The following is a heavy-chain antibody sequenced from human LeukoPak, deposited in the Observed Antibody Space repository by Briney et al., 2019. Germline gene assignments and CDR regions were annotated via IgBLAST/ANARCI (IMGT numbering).Heavy chain of an antibody. Sequence: AGSLTLSCAASGFTVSSNYMSWVRQAPGKGLEWVSVIYSGGSTYYADSVKGRFTISRDNCTNTLYRQMNRLRAEGTAVYYCARGSWFETWGQGALVTVSS. CDR3: ARGSWFET. V-gene: IGHV3-66*01. CDR2: IYSGGST. J-gene: IGHJ5*02. CDR1: GFTVSSNY.